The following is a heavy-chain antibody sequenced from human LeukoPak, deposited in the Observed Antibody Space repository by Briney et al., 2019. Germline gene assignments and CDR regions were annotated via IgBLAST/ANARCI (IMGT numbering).Heavy chain of an antibody. CDR2: ISWNSGSR. J-gene: IGHJ4*02. D-gene: IGHD6-13*01. CDR1: GFIFDDYA. V-gene: IGHV3-9*01. CDR3: AKAGRHSSSWIDY. Sequence: GGSLRLSCAASGFIFDDYAMYWVRQAPGKGLEWVSSISWNSGSRVYADSVKGRFTISRDNAKNSLYLQMNSLRAEDTALYYCAKAGRHSSSWIDYWGQGTLVTVSS.